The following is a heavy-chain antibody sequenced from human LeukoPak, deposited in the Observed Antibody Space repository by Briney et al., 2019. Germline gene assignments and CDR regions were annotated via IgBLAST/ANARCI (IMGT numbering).Heavy chain of an antibody. CDR3: ASRGYSWFDP. D-gene: IGHD5-12*01. J-gene: IGHJ5*02. CDR1: GGTFSSYA. V-gene: IGHV1-69*13. Sequence: SVKVSCKASGGTFSSYAISWVRQAPGQGLEWMGGIIAIFGTANYAQKFQGRVTITADESTSTAYMELSSLRSEDTAVYYCASRGYSWFDPWGQGTLVTVSS. CDR2: IIAIFGTA.